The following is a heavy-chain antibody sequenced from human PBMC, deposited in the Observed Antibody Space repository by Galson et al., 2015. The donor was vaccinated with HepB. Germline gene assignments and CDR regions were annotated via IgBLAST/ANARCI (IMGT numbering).Heavy chain of an antibody. CDR3: AREGSSSWYVHFGY. J-gene: IGHJ4*02. D-gene: IGHD6-13*01. Sequence: ETLSLTCTVSGGSISSYYWSWIRQPAGKGLEWIGRIYTSGSTNYNPSLKSRVTMSVDTSKNQFSLKLSSVTAADTAVYYCAREGSSSWYVHFGYWGQGTLVTVSS. CDR2: IYTSGST. CDR1: GGSISSYY. V-gene: IGHV4-4*07.